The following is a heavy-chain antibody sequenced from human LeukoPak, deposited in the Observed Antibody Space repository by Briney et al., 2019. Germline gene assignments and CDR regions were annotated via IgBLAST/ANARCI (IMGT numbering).Heavy chain of an antibody. J-gene: IGHJ6*02. V-gene: IGHV3-30*18. Sequence: QSGGSLRLSCAASGFTFSSCGMHWVRQAPGKGLEWVAVISYGGSNKYYADSVKGRFTISRDNSKNTLYLQMSSLRAEDTAVYYCAKDGHGDYAVGYYYYGMDVWGQGTTVTVSS. CDR1: GFTFSSCG. CDR3: AKDGHGDYAVGYYYYGMDV. D-gene: IGHD4-17*01. CDR2: ISYGGSNK.